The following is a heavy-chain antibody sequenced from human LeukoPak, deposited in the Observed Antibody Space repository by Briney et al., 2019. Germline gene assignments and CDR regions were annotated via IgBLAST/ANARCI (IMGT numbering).Heavy chain of an antibody. CDR1: GGSFSGCY. CDR2: INHSGST. D-gene: IGHD5-18*01. Sequence: SETLSLTCAVYGGSFSGCYWSWIRQPPGKGLEWIGEINHSGSTNYNPSLKSRVTISVDTSKNQFSLKLSSVTAADTAVYYCARGARGYSYGYNVNLNNWFDPWGQGTLVTVSS. J-gene: IGHJ5*02. V-gene: IGHV4-34*01. CDR3: ARGARGYSYGYNVNLNNWFDP.